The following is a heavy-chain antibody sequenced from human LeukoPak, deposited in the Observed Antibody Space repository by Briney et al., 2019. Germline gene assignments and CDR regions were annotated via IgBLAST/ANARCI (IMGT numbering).Heavy chain of an antibody. J-gene: IGHJ4*02. V-gene: IGHV3-53*04. Sequence: QSGGSLRLSCAASEFTVSSNYMSWVRQAPGKGLEWVSLIYTGGNTDYADSVKGRFTISRHNSNNTLSLQMNSLRAEDTAVYYCARVRGGSGWYYFDYWGQGTPVTVSS. D-gene: IGHD6-19*01. CDR2: IYTGGNT. CDR1: EFTVSSNY. CDR3: ARVRGGSGWYYFDY.